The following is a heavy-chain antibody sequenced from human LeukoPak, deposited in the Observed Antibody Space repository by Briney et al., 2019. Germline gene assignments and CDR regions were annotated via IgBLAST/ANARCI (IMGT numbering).Heavy chain of an antibody. Sequence: SETLSLTCTVSGGSISSSSYYWGWIRQPPGKGLEWIGSIYYSGSTYYNPSLKSRVTISVDTSKNQFSLKLNSVTAADTAVYYCARHLPIQKYYFDYWGQGTLVTVSS. CDR1: GGSISSSSYY. CDR3: ARHLPIQKYYFDY. V-gene: IGHV4-39*01. CDR2: IYYSGST. J-gene: IGHJ4*02.